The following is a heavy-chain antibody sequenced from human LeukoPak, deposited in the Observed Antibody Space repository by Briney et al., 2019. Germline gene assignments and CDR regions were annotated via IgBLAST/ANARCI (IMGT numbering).Heavy chain of an antibody. J-gene: IGHJ3*02. CDR1: GGSISSSNYY. CDR3: ARGEQLTDAFDI. V-gene: IGHV4-39*07. Sequence: SETLSLTCTVSGGSISSSNYYWGWIRQPPGKGLEWIGSIYYSGSTNSNPSLKSRVTISVDTSKNQFSLKLSSVTAADTAVYYCARGEQLTDAFDIWGQGTMVTVSS. D-gene: IGHD6-13*01. CDR2: IYYSGST.